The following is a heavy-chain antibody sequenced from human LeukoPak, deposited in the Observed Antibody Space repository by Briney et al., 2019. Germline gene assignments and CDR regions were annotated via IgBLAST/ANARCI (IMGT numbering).Heavy chain of an antibody. V-gene: IGHV4-59*01. Sequence: PSETLSLTCTVSGGSISSYYWSWIQQPPGKGLEWIGYIYYSGSTNYNPSLKSRVTISVDTSKNQFSLKLSSVTAADTAVYYCARGHPSSSWPYYYYYGMDVWGQGTTVTVSS. CDR3: ARGHPSSSWPYYYYYGMDV. CDR1: GGSISSYY. J-gene: IGHJ6*02. D-gene: IGHD6-13*01. CDR2: IYYSGST.